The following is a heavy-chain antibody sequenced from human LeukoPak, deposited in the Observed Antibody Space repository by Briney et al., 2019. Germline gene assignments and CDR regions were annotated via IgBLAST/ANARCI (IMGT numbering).Heavy chain of an antibody. CDR2: ALYTGST. CDR1: GGSISSYF. Sequence: SETLSLTCSVSGGSISSYFWSWVRQAPGKGLEWVGYALYTGSTEYNPALKSRVTISLDTSNNQFSLRLSSVTAADTAVYYCARDNGYSYGIDYWGQGRLVTVSS. CDR3: ARDNGYSYGIDY. V-gene: IGHV4-59*01. D-gene: IGHD5-18*01. J-gene: IGHJ4*02.